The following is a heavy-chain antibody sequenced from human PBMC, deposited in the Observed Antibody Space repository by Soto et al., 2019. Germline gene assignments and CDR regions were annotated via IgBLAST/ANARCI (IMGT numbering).Heavy chain of an antibody. J-gene: IGHJ5*02. V-gene: IGHV1-69*01. CDR2: IIPIFGTA. CDR3: ERDLVAVAEENWSAP. D-gene: IGHD6-19*01. Sequence: QVQLVQSGAEVKKPGSSVKVSCKASGGTFSSYAISWVRQAPGQGLEWMGGIIPIFGTANYAQKFQGRVTIPADDSTSTADRELSTVRSEDRSVYYGERDLVAVAEENWSAPGGQETLVTVPP. CDR1: GGTFSSYA.